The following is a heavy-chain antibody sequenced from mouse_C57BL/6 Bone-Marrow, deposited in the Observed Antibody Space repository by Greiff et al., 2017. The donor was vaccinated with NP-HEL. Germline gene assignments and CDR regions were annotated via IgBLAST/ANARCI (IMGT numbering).Heavy chain of an antibody. CDR3: ALGSRTGPWFAY. CDR2: IDPANGST. CDR1: GFNIKNTY. D-gene: IGHD4-1*01. V-gene: IGHV14-3*01. J-gene: IGHJ3*01. Sequence: EVKLQESVAELVRPGASVKLSCTASGFNIKNTYMHWVKQRPEQGLEWIGRIDPANGSTKYAPKFQGKATITADTSSNTAYLQLSSLTSEDTAIYYCALGSRTGPWFAYWGQGTLVTVSA.